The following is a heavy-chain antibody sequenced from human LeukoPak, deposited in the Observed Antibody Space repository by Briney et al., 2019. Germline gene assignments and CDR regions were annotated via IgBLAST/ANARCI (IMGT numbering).Heavy chain of an antibody. CDR2: VSHTGAT. CDR1: GASLSGYF. V-gene: IGHV4-59*01. Sequence: PSETLSLTCSVSGASLSGYFWNWVRQTPEKGLEWIGYVSHTGATTSNPTLKSRVSITIDTSKSQISLTMTSVTAADSALYYCARDRRGSFYTFDLWGPGTIVSVS. D-gene: IGHD1-26*01. CDR3: ARDRRGSFYTFDL. J-gene: IGHJ3*01.